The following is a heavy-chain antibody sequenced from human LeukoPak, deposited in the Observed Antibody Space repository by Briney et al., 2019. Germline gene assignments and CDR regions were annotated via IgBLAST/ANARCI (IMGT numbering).Heavy chain of an antibody. CDR3: VSSYGGYVLDY. Sequence: SETLSLTCTVSGGSISSYSRNWIRQSPGKGLEWIGRVYHSGSINYNPSLKSRVTISVDTSKNQFSLNLSSVTAADTAVYYCVSSYGGYVLDYWGQGTLVIVSS. D-gene: IGHD5-12*01. CDR2: VYHSGSI. J-gene: IGHJ4*02. V-gene: IGHV4-59*01. CDR1: GGSISSYS.